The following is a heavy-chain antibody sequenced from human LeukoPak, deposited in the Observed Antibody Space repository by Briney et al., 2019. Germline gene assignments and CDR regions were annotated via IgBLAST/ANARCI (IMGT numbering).Heavy chain of an antibody. CDR2: ISYDGSNK. D-gene: IGHD3-22*01. V-gene: IGHV3-30-3*01. CDR1: GFTFSSYA. Sequence: GGSLRLSCAASGFTFSSYAMHWVRQAPGKGLEWVAVISYDGSNKYYADSVKGRFTISRDNSKSTLYLQMNSLRAEDTAVYYCAKVNYYESSGYYDYWGQGTLVTASS. J-gene: IGHJ4*02. CDR3: AKVNYYESSGYYDY.